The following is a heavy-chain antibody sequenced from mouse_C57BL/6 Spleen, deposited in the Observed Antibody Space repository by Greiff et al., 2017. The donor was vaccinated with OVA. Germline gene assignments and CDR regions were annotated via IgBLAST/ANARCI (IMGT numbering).Heavy chain of an antibody. CDR2: ISSGSSTI. CDR1: GFTFSDYG. CDR3: ARGGGYYFDY. Sequence: EVQLQESGGGLVKPGGSLKLSCAASGFTFSDYGMHWVRQAPEKGLEWVAYISSGSSTIYYADTVKGRFTISRDNAKNTLFLQMTSLRSEDTAMYYCARGGGYYFDYWGQGTTLTVSS. J-gene: IGHJ2*01. V-gene: IGHV5-17*01.